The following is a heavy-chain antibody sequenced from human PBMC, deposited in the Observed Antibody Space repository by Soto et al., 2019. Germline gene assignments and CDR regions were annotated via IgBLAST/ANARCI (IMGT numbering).Heavy chain of an antibody. J-gene: IGHJ6*02. CDR3: ARDLWDSSSWYVGPGLAYYYGMDV. Sequence: PGGSLRLSCAASGFTFSSYAMHWVRQAPGKGLEWVAVISYDGSNKYYADSVKGRFTISRDNSKNTLYLQMNSLRAEDTAVYYCARDLWDSSSWYVGPGLAYYYGMDVWGQGTTVTVSS. V-gene: IGHV3-30-3*01. CDR2: ISYDGSNK. D-gene: IGHD6-13*01. CDR1: GFTFSSYA.